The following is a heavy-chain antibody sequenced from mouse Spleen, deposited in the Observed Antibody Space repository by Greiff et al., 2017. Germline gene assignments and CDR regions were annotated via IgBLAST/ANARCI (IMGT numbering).Heavy chain of an antibody. CDR2: IDPSDSYT. D-gene: IGHD1-1*01. CDR3: AIITLAY. Sequence: QVQLQQSGAELVKPGASVKLSCKASGYTFTSYWMQWVKQRPGQGLEWIGEIDPSDSYTNYNQKFKGKATLTVDTSSSTAYMQLSSLTSEDSAVYYCAIITLAYWGQGTLVTVSA. CDR1: GYTFTSYW. J-gene: IGHJ3*01. V-gene: IGHV1-50*01.